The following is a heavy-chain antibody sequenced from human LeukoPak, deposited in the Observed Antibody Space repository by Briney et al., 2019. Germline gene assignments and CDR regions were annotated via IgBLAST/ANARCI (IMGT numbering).Heavy chain of an antibody. CDR2: IYSTGRT. Sequence: SETLSLTCTVSGGSINSPGYYWSWIRQPARRGLEWLGRIYSTGRTNYNPSLKSRVVISVEKSKNQFSLNLSSVTAADTAVYYCARDLVGVVAGTPYWYFDLWGRGTLVSVSS. CDR1: GGSINSPGYY. CDR3: ARDLVGVVAGTPYWYFDL. D-gene: IGHD6-19*01. V-gene: IGHV4-61*02. J-gene: IGHJ2*01.